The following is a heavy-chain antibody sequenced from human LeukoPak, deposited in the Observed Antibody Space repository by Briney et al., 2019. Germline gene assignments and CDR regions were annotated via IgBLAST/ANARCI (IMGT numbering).Heavy chain of an antibody. J-gene: IGHJ4*02. Sequence: ASVKVSCKASGYTFTSYGISWVRQAPGQGLEWMGWISAYNGNTNYAQKLQGRVTMTTDTSTSTAYMELRSLRSDDTAVYYCGSTGYSSSWYYFDYWGQGTLVTVSS. CDR2: ISAYNGNT. CDR1: GYTFTSYG. CDR3: GSTGYSSSWYYFDY. V-gene: IGHV1-18*01. D-gene: IGHD6-13*01.